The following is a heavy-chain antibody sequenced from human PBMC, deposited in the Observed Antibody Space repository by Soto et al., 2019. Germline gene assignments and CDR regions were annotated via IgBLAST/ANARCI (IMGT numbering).Heavy chain of an antibody. J-gene: IGHJ5*02. V-gene: IGHV1-18*04. CDR1: GYTFTSYG. CDR2: ISAYNGNT. D-gene: IGHD3-22*01. CDR3: ARESGYYDSSGYWFDP. Sequence: ASVKVSCKASGYTFTSYGISWVRQAPGQGLEWMGWISAYNGNTNYAQKLQGRVTMTTDTSTSTAYMELRSLRSDDTAVYYCARESGYYDSSGYWFDPWGQGTLVTVSS.